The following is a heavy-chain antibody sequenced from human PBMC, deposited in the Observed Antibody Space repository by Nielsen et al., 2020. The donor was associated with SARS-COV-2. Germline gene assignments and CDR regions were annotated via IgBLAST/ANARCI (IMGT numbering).Heavy chain of an antibody. J-gene: IGHJ4*02. CDR1: GFTFGDYA. CDR2: ISSSSSTI. CDR3: ARDTYGDYDY. D-gene: IGHD4-17*01. V-gene: IGHV3-48*02. Sequence: GESLKISCTASGFTFGDYAMSWVRQAPGKGLEWVSYISSSSSTIYYADSVKGRFTISRDNAKNSLYLQMNSLRDEDTAVYYCARDTYGDYDYWGQGTLVTVSS.